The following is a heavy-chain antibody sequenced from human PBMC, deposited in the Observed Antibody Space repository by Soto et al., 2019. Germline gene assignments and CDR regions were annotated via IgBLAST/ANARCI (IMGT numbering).Heavy chain of an antibody. V-gene: IGHV3-33*01. CDR2: IVSDGSAK. J-gene: IGHJ3*02. CDR3: ASDDAFRNENGFHX. D-gene: IGHD1-1*01. CDR1: GFPFSTYG. Sequence: GGSLRLSFAASGFPFSTYGFHWVRQAPGKGLEWVEVIVSDGSAKYHAYSVEVRFTISRDNSKDTLYMQMNSLRAEDTAVYYCASDDAFRNENGFHXWGQGTMVTVS.